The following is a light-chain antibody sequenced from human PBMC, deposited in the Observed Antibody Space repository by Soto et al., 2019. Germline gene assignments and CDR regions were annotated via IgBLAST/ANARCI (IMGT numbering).Light chain of an antibody. CDR3: QQRSNWPLT. J-gene: IGKJ4*01. CDR1: QYVGTY. V-gene: IGKV3-11*01. Sequence: EIVLTQSPSTLSFSPLERATLSCRASQYVGTYLAWFQQKSDQAPRLLIFDASNRATGIPARFSGSGSGTDFTLTISSLRPEDVAVYYCQQRSNWPLTFGGGTKVDIK. CDR2: DAS.